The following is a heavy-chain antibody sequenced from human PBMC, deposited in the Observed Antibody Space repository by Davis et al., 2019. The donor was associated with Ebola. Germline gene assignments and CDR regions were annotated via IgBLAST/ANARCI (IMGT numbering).Heavy chain of an antibody. CDR2: IKSKTDGGTT. J-gene: IGHJ4*02. V-gene: IGHV3-15*07. D-gene: IGHD3-22*01. Sequence: GESLKISCAASGFTFSNAWMNWVRQAPGKGLEWVGRIKSKTDGGTTDYAAPVKGRFTISRDDSKNTLYLQMNSLKTEDTAVYYCTTGTYDSSGLQDYWGQGTLVTVSS. CDR3: TTGTYDSSGLQDY. CDR1: GFTFSNAW.